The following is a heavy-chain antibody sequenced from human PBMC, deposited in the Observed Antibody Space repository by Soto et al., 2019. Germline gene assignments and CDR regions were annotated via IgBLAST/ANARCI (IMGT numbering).Heavy chain of an antibody. V-gene: IGHV3-9*01. J-gene: IGHJ4*02. CDR3: ANALNIAVAGRDDY. CDR2: ISWNSGSI. D-gene: IGHD6-19*01. Sequence: EVQLVESGGGLVQPGRSLRLSCAASGFTFDDYAMHWVRQAPGKGLEWVSGISWNSGSIGYADSVKGRFTISRDNAKNSLYLQMNSLRAEDTGLYYCANALNIAVAGRDDYWGQGTLVTVSS. CDR1: GFTFDDYA.